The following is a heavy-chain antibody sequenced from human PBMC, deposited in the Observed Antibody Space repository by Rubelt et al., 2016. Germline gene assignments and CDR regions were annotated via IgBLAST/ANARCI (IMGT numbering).Heavy chain of an antibody. D-gene: IGHD2-15*01. CDR3: ARGGGYCSGGSCYPLDY. V-gene: IGHV4-59*12. CDR2: IYYSGST. CDR1: GGSISSYY. Sequence: GQLQESGPGLVKPSETLSLTCTVSGGSISSYYWSWIRQPPGKGLEWIGYIYYSGSTNYNPSLKSRVSMSVDTSKNQFSLKLSSVTAADTAVYYCARGGGYCSGGSCYPLDYWGQGTLVTVSS. J-gene: IGHJ4*02.